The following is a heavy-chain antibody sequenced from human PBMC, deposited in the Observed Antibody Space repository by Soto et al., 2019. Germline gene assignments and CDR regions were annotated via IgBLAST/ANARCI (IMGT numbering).Heavy chain of an antibody. Sequence: EVQLVESGGGLVQPGGSLRISCVASGFTVSTNYVSWVRQAPGKGLEWVSIIYDGGSTYYADSVKCRFTISRDNSKNTVYLQMNSLRGVDTAVYYCARGDGDYGRRLDPWGQGTLVTVSS. CDR1: GFTVSTNY. V-gene: IGHV3-66*01. J-gene: IGHJ5*02. CDR2: IYDGGST. D-gene: IGHD4-17*01. CDR3: ARGDGDYGRRLDP.